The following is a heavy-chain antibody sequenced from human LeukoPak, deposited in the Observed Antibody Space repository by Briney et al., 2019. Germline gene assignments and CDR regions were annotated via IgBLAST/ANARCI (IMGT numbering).Heavy chain of an antibody. Sequence: SQTLSLTCAISGDSLSSNRAAWNWFRHSPSRGLEWLGRTYYTSKWYNDYAVSVKSRITVNPDTSKNQFSLHLNSVTPEDTAVYYCARQGFRRFDPWGQGTLVTVSS. CDR3: ARQGFRRFDP. D-gene: IGHD3-3*01. CDR1: GDSLSSNRAA. V-gene: IGHV6-1*01. J-gene: IGHJ5*02. CDR2: TYYTSKWYN.